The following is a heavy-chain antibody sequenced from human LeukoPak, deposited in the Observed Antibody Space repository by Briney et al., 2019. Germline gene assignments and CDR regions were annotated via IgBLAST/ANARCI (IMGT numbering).Heavy chain of an antibody. V-gene: IGHV3-21*01. Sequence: PGGSLRLSCAASGFTFSTYSMNWVRQAPGKGLEWVSSISGSSIYMYYADSVKGRFTISRDNAKNSLYLQMNSLRAEDTAVYYCARDPPYYDSSGYYYDYWGQGTLVTVSS. D-gene: IGHD3-22*01. CDR2: ISGSSIYM. J-gene: IGHJ4*02. CDR3: ARDPPYYDSSGYYYDY. CDR1: GFTFSTYS.